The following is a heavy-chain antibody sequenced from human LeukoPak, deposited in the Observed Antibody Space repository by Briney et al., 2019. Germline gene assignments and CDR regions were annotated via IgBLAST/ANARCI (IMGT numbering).Heavy chain of an antibody. Sequence: ASVKVSCKVSGYTLTELSIHWVRQAPGKGLEWMGGFDPEDGETIYAQKFQGRVTVTEDTSTDTAYMELSSLRSGDTAVYYCARVGEAAAGNVYYFDYWGQGTLVTVSS. CDR1: GYTLTELS. CDR3: ARVGEAAAGNVYYFDY. CDR2: FDPEDGET. D-gene: IGHD6-13*01. V-gene: IGHV1-24*01. J-gene: IGHJ4*02.